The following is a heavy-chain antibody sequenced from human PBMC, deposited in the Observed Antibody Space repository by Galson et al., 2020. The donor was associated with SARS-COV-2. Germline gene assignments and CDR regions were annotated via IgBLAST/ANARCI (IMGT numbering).Heavy chain of an antibody. CDR2: IKSKTDGGTT. D-gene: IGHD2-21*02. Sequence: GESLKISCAASGFTFSNAWMSWVRQAPGKGLEWVGRIKSKTDGGTTDYAAPVKGRFTISRDDSKNTLYLQMNSLKTEDTAVYYCTTDGTLRSAILHPDAFDIWGQGTMVTVSS. CDR1: GFTFSNAW. J-gene: IGHJ3*02. CDR3: TTDGTLRSAILHPDAFDI. V-gene: IGHV3-15*01.